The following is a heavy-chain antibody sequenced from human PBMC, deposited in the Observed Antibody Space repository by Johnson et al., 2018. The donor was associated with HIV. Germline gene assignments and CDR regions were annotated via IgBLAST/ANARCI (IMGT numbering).Heavy chain of an antibody. CDR3: AREGRLGSYLGGVAFDI. V-gene: IGHV3-30*02. CDR2: IRYDGSKK. Sequence: QVQLVESGGGVVQPGGSLRLSCAASGFSFSSYGMHWVRQATGKGLEWVAFIRYDGSKKYYADSVKGRFTISRDNSKNTLYLQMNSLRAEDTAVSYCAREGRLGSYLGGVAFDIWGQGTMVTVSS. J-gene: IGHJ3*02. CDR1: GFSFSSYG. D-gene: IGHD1-26*01.